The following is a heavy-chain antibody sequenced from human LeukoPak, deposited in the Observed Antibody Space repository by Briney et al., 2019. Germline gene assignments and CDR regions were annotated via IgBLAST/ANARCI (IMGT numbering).Heavy chain of an antibody. CDR3: ARTNNYAFDI. CDR2: LSDSGGST. CDR1: GFTFSSYA. J-gene: IGHJ3*02. D-gene: IGHD5-24*01. V-gene: IGHV3-23*01. Sequence: GGSLRLSCAASGFTFSSYAMSWVRQAPGKGLEWVSALSDSGGSTYYADSVKGRFTISRDNSMNTLYLQMNNLRAEDTAVYYCARTNNYAFDIWGLGTMVTVSS.